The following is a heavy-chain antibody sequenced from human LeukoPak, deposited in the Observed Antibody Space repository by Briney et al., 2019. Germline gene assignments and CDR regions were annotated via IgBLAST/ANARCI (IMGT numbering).Heavy chain of an antibody. Sequence: GGSLRLSCAAYGFTFRDYDMRWVRQAPGKGLEWVSSISVSGSKTYYAESVKGRFTISRDNSKNTLDLHMYSLRVEDTAIYYCAKDSALWGQGTLVTVSS. J-gene: IGHJ4*02. CDR2: ISVSGSKT. D-gene: IGHD3-10*01. V-gene: IGHV3-23*01. CDR3: AKDSAL. CDR1: GFTFRDYD.